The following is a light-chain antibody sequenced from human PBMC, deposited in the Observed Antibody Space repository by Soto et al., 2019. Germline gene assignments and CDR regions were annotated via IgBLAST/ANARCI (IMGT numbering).Light chain of an antibody. CDR2: AAS. CDR3: QQSYSNPRT. CDR1: PSISSY. V-gene: IGKV1-39*01. Sequence: IIMTKSPASLSASVGGRCTSTCGASPSISSYLNWYQQKPGKAPKLLIYAASSLQGGVPSRFSGGGAGTDFTLTIGSLQPEDFATYYCQQSYSNPRTFGQGTKVDI. J-gene: IGKJ1*01.